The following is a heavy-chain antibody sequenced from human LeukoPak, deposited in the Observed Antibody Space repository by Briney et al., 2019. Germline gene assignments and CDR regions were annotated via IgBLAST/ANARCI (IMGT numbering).Heavy chain of an antibody. J-gene: IGHJ4*02. CDR3: ARQVGAMLVYFDY. V-gene: IGHV1-69*13. CDR2: IFPIFGTA. CDR1: GGTFSSYA. Sequence: ASVKVSCKASGGTFSSYAISWVRQPPGQGLEWMGGIFPIFGTANYAQKFQGRVTITADESTSTAYMELSSLRSDDTAVYYCARQVGAMLVYFDYWGQGTLVTVSS. D-gene: IGHD1-26*01.